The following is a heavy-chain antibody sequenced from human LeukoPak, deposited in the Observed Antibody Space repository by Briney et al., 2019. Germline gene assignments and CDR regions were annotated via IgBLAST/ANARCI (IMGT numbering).Heavy chain of an antibody. Sequence: TSVTLSLTCTISGGSISTYYWSWIRQPPGKGLEWIGYIYYSGSTNYNPPLMSRLTISVDTYKNQFSLKLSSVTAADTAVYYCARLIAVAGTYRGHFDYWGQGALVTVSS. D-gene: IGHD6-19*01. CDR1: GGSISTYY. J-gene: IGHJ4*02. CDR2: IYYSGST. V-gene: IGHV4-59*08. CDR3: ARLIAVAGTYRGHFDY.